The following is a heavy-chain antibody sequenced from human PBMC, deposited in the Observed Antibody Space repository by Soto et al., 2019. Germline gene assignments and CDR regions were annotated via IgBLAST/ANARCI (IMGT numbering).Heavy chain of an antibody. D-gene: IGHD6-13*01. CDR3: ARDQQQLDKNYDGMDV. J-gene: IGHJ6*02. Sequence: PGGSLRLSCAASGFTFNDYCMSWIRQAPGKGLEWVSYISSSGSTIYYADSVKGRFTISRDNAKNSMFLQMNSLRAEDTAVYYCARDQQQLDKNYDGMDVWGQGTTVTVSS. CDR1: GFTFNDYC. CDR2: ISSSGSTI. V-gene: IGHV3-11*01.